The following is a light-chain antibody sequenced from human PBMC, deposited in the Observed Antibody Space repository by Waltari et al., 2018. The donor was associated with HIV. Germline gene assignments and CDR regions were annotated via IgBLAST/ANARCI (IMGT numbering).Light chain of an antibody. V-gene: IGKV3-15*01. Sequence: VMTQSPATLSVSPGERATLSCRAGQSVSNNLAWYQQKPGQAPRLLISGASTRATGIPARFSGSGSGTEFTLTISSLQSEDSAVYYCQQYNKWPPWTFGQGTKVEIK. CDR3: QQYNKWPPWT. J-gene: IGKJ1*01. CDR2: GAS. CDR1: QSVSNN.